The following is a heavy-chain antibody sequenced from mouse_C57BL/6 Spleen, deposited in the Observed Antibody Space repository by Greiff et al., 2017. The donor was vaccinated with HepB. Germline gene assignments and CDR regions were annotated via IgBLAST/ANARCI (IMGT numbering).Heavy chain of an antibody. D-gene: IGHD1-1*01. CDR2: INPNNGGT. Sequence: EVQLQQSGPELVKPEASVKMSCKASGYTFTDYNMHWVKQSHGKSLEWIGYINPNNGGTSYNQKFKGKATLTVNKSSSTAYMELRSLTSEDSAVYYCARGGSDSSSFAYWGQGTLVTVSA. CDR3: ARGGSDSSSFAY. CDR1: GYTFTDYN. V-gene: IGHV1-22*01. J-gene: IGHJ3*01.